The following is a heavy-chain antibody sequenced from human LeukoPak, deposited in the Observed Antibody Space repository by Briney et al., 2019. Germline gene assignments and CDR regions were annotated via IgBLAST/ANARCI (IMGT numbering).Heavy chain of an antibody. CDR1: GGSISSGSYY. J-gene: IGHJ5*02. Sequence: PSQTLSLTCTVSGGSISSGSYYWSWIRQPAGKGLEWIGRIYTSGSTNYNPSLKSRVTISVDTSKNQFSLKLSSVTAADTAVYYCARDTVTMVRGVIRRESFDPWGQGTLVTVSS. V-gene: IGHV4-61*02. D-gene: IGHD3-10*01. CDR2: IYTSGST. CDR3: ARDTVTMVRGVIRRESFDP.